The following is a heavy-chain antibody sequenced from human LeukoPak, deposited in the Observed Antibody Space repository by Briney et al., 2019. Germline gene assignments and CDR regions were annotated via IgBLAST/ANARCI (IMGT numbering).Heavy chain of an antibody. D-gene: IGHD5-18*01. V-gene: IGHV3-7*01. CDR2: IKQEGREK. CDR1: GVTFSSFW. CDR3: AIYNTYGSRDFDY. Sequence: VGSLRLSCAASGVTFSSFWMSWVCQAPGKGLEWGANIKQEGREKYYVDSVKGRFTISRDNASNSLYLQMNSLRAEDTAVYYCAIYNTYGSRDFDYWGQGTLVTVSS. J-gene: IGHJ4*02.